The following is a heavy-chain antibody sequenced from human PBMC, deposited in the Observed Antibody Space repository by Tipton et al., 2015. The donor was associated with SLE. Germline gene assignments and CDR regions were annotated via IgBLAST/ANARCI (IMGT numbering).Heavy chain of an antibody. Sequence: TLSLTCSVSSDSINTNNYYWAWIRQPPGKGLEWIGCIYHSGTTYYNPSLKSRVTIAVDTSKNQFSLKLSSVTAADTAVYYCARAPGLDRDYYYYYYMDVWGKGTTVTVSS. D-gene: IGHD3/OR15-3a*01. CDR2: IYHSGTT. CDR1: SDSINTNNYY. J-gene: IGHJ6*03. V-gene: IGHV4-39*07. CDR3: ARAPGLDRDYYYYYYMDV.